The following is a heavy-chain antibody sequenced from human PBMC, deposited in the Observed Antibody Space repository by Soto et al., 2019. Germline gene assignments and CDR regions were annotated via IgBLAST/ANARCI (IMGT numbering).Heavy chain of an antibody. V-gene: IGHV4-31*03. Sequence: SETLSLTCTVSGDSVTSDDSYWGWIRRHPGQGLEWIGYISHSGSTYYNPSLKSRVIISADTSKNQFSLNLTSVTAADTAVYYCAREYTYGSNFFDCWGQGALVTVSS. J-gene: IGHJ4*02. CDR1: GDSVTSDDSY. D-gene: IGHD5-18*01. CDR3: AREYTYGSNFFDC. CDR2: ISHSGST.